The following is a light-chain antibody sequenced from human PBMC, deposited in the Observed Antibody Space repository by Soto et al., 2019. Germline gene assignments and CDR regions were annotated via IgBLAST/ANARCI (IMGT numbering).Light chain of an antibody. CDR3: QQNLGVHT. Sequence: EIVMTQSPATLSVSPGERATLSCRASQSVSSNLAWYQQKPGQAPRLLIYGASTRATGIPARFSGSGSGTEFTLTISSLQSEDFAVYYCQQNLGVHTFGQGTKVDNK. CDR2: GAS. J-gene: IGKJ1*01. CDR1: QSVSSN. V-gene: IGKV3-15*01.